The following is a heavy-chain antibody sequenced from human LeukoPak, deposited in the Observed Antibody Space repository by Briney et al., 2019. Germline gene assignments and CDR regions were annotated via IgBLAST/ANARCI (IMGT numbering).Heavy chain of an antibody. V-gene: IGHV3-23*01. CDR3: AKGGRGSSGYGFY. Sequence: GGSLRLSCAASGFTFRSHDMSWVRQAPGKGLEWVSAISGSGGSTYYADSVKGRFTISRDNSKNTLYLQMNSLRAEDTAVYYCAKGGRGSSGYGFYWGQGTLVTVSS. J-gene: IGHJ4*02. D-gene: IGHD3-22*01. CDR1: GFTFRSHD. CDR2: ISGSGGST.